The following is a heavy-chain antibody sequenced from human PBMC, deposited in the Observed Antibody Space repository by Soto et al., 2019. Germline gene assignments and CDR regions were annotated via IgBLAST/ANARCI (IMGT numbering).Heavy chain of an antibody. D-gene: IGHD6-6*01. CDR3: ARGKKAARPLRYFCGSGA. CDR2: ISYDGSNK. CDR1: GFTFSSYA. J-gene: IGHJ3*01. Sequence: GGSLRLSCASSGFTFSSYAMHWVRQAPGKGLEWVAVISYDGSNKYYADSVKGRFTISRDNSKNTLYLQMNSLRAEDTAVYNCARGKKAARPLRYFCGSGAWGQGTTVT. V-gene: IGHV3-30-3*01.